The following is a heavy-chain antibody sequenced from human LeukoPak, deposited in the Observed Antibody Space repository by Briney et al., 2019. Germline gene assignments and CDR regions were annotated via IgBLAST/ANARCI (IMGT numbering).Heavy chain of an antibody. V-gene: IGHV1-2*02. J-gene: IGHJ4*02. CDR3: ASDVCSSTSCYVPDY. CDR2: INPNSGGT. CDR1: GYAFTGYY. Sequence: ASVKVTCKASGYAFTGYYMHWVRQSPGQGLEWMGWINPNSGGTNYAQKFQGRVTMTRDTSISTAYMELSRLRSDDTAVYYCASDVCSSTSCYVPDYWGQGTLVTVSS. D-gene: IGHD2-2*01.